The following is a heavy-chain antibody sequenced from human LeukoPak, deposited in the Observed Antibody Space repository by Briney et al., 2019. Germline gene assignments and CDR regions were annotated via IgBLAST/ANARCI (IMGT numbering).Heavy chain of an antibody. J-gene: IGHJ4*02. D-gene: IGHD4-17*01. Sequence: PSETLSLTCTVSGGSISSYYWSWIRQPPGKGLVWIGYIYYSGSTNYNPSLKSRVTISVDTSKNQFSLRLSSVTAADTAVYYCARGGYGVHGGDFDYWGQGTLVTVSS. CDR2: IYYSGST. V-gene: IGHV4-59*08. CDR1: GGSISSYY. CDR3: ARGGYGVHGGDFDY.